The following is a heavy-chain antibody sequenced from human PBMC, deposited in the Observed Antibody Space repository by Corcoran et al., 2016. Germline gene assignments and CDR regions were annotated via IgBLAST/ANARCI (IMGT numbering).Heavy chain of an antibody. V-gene: IGHV4-59*01. CDR1: GGSISSYY. D-gene: IGHD1-26*01. Sequence: QVQLQESGPGLVKPSETLSLTCTVSGGSISSYYWSWIRQPPGKGLEWIGYIYYSGSTNYNPSLKSRVTISVDTSKNQFSLKLSSVTAADTAVDYCARGRGATTRSFDYWGQGTLVTVSS. J-gene: IGHJ4*02. CDR3: ARGRGATTRSFDY. CDR2: IYYSGST.